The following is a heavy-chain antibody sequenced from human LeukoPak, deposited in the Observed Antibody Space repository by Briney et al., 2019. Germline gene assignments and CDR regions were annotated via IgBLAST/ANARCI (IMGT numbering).Heavy chain of an antibody. D-gene: IGHD5-24*01. CDR2: ILYDGNNI. V-gene: IGHV3-30*18. CDR3: AKDRHPARTDGYYFEH. J-gene: IGHJ4*02. Sequence: GGSLRLSCAASAFTFSTYGMHWVRQAPGKGLEWVAVILYDGNNIYYADSVSGRFTISRDNSKNTLYLQMNSLRPEDTAVYYCAKDRHPARTDGYYFEHWGQGTLVTVSS. CDR1: AFTFSTYG.